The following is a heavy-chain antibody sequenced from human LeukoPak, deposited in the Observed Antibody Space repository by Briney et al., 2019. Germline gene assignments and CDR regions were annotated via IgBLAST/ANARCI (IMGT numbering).Heavy chain of an antibody. CDR2: ISGASSDNYI. CDR3: TREGGVGP. D-gene: IGHD3-16*01. V-gene: IGHV3-21*01. CDR1: GFSFGVYS. Sequence: GGSLRLSCVASGFSFGVYSMNWVRQAPGKGLEWVSTISGASSDNYIDYADSVKGRFTISRDNAKNSVFLEMNGLRDDDTAVYYCTREGGVGPWGQGTLVSVSS. J-gene: IGHJ5*02.